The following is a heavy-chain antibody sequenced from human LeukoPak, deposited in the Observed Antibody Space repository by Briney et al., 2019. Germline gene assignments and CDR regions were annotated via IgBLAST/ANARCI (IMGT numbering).Heavy chain of an antibody. V-gene: IGHV4-30-4*08. CDR2: IYYSGST. Sequence: PSQTLSLTCTVSGGSISSGDYCWSWIRQPPGKGLEWIGYIYYSGSTYYNPSLKSRVTISVDTSKNQFSLKLSSVTVADTAVYYGPRYQLLYVACFAPGGQGTLVTVSS. D-gene: IGHD2-2*02. CDR1: GGSISSGDYC. J-gene: IGHJ5*02. CDR3: PRYQLLYVACFAP.